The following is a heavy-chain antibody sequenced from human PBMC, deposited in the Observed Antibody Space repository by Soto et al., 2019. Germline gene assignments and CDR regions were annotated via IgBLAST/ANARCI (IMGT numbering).Heavy chain of an antibody. D-gene: IGHD2-15*01. V-gene: IGHV4-31*03. Sequence: QVQLQESGPGLVKPSQTLSLICTVSGGSIGSGGNYWSWIRQFPGKGLEWIGYIYYRGTAYYNPCLKSRVTISVDPSKSQFSQNLSSVTAADTAVYYCARTPRYCSDGSCYSNFDYWGQGTLVTVSS. J-gene: IGHJ4*02. CDR3: ARTPRYCSDGSCYSNFDY. CDR2: IYYRGTA. CDR1: GGSIGSGGNY.